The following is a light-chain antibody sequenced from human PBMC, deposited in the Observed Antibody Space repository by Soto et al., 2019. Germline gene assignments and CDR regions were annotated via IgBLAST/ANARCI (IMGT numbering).Light chain of an antibody. CDR2: EGT. Sequence: QSALTQPASVSGSPGQSITISRTGTNNLVSWYQQHPGKAPKVVVYEGTKRPPGVSNRFSGSNSGGTASLTISGLQAKDEASYFCCAYVGARSYVFGPGTKVTVL. CDR3: CAYVGARSYV. CDR1: NNL. J-gene: IGLJ1*01. V-gene: IGLV2-23*01.